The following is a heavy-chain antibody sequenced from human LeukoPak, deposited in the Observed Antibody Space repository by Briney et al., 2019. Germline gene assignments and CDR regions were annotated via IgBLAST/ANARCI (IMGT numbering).Heavy chain of an antibody. D-gene: IGHD3-22*01. CDR3: ARHGHYYDSSGYLNAEYFQH. CDR1: SXXY. V-gene: IGHV4-4*09. Sequence: SXXYXXWIRRPPGKGLEWIGYIYTSGSTNYNPSLKSRVTISVDTSKNQFSLKLSSVTAADTAVYYCARHGHYYDSSGYLNAEYFQHWGQGXLV. J-gene: IGHJ1*01. CDR2: IYTSGST.